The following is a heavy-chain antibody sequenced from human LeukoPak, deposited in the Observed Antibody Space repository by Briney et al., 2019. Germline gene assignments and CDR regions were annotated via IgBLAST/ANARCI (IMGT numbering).Heavy chain of an antibody. CDR3: ARVPCQLLSAYYFDY. J-gene: IGHJ4*02. D-gene: IGHD2-2*01. V-gene: IGHV3-11*04. CDR1: GFTFSDYY. CDR2: ISSSGSTI. Sequence: KPGGSLRLSCAASGFTFSDYYMSWIRQAPGKGLEWVSYISSSGSTIYYADSVKGRFTISRDNAKNSLYLQMNSLRAEDTAVYYCARVPCQLLSAYYFDYWGQGTLVTVSS.